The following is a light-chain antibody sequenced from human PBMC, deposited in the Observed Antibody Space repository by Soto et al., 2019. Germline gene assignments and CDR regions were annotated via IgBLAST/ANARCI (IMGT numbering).Light chain of an antibody. J-gene: IGKJ1*01. CDR1: QGITNY. CDR2: TAS. V-gene: IGKV1-9*01. CDR3: QQFHTYPWT. Sequence: DVQLTQSPSFLSASVGDRVTITCRASQGITNYLAWYQQKPGKAPKPLIYTASTLQSGVPSRFSGSGAGAEFTLTITGLRPEDFATYFCQQFHTYPWTFGQGTKVEIK.